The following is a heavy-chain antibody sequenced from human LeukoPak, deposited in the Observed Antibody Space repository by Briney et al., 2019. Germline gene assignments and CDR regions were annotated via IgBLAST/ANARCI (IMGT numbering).Heavy chain of an antibody. CDR2: ISYDGRNK. CDR3: ARDRFYSSGWFFEY. V-gene: IGHV3-30*01. Sequence: PGGSLRLSCAASGFTFSSFAMHWVRQAPGKGLEWVAVISYDGRNKYYADSVKGRFTISRDNSKNTLYLQMNSLRAEDTAVYYCARDRFYSSGWFFEYWGQGTLVTVSS. CDR1: GFTFSSFA. D-gene: IGHD6-19*01. J-gene: IGHJ4*02.